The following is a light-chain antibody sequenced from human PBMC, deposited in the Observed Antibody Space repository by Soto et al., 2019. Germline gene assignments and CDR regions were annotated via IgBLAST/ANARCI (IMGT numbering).Light chain of an antibody. J-gene: IGKJ5*01. Sequence: DIRRTQSPSSVSGWVGYSITITCRASQSIRSHLNWYQQKPGKAPNLLMYTASNLQSGVPSRLSGSGSGTDFTLPISSLQNEDFATYYCQQSYSTTISFGQGTRLEIK. CDR2: TAS. CDR3: QQSYSTTIS. CDR1: QSIRSH. V-gene: IGKV1-39*01.